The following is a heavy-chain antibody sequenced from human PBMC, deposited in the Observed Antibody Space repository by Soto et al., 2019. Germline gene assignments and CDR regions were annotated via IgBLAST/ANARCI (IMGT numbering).Heavy chain of an antibody. D-gene: IGHD6-13*01. CDR3: ARDRRSSSWYTGDRYGMDV. CDR2: IYYSGST. J-gene: IGHJ6*02. CDR1: GGSISSGDYF. V-gene: IGHV4-30-4*01. Sequence: PSETLSLTCSVSGGSISSGDYFWTWIRQSPGKGLEWIGYIYYSGSTYYNPSLKSRVTISVDTSKNQFSLKLSSVTAADTAVYYCARDRRSSSWYTGDRYGMDVWGQGTTVTVSS.